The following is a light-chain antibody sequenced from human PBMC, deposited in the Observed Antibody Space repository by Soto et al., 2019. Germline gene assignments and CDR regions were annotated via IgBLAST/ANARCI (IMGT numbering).Light chain of an antibody. CDR3: SSHAGSNNLL. CDR2: EVT. V-gene: IGLV2-8*01. CDR1: SSDIGGYDF. J-gene: IGLJ2*01. Sequence: QSALTQPPSASGSRGQSVTISCTGTSSDIGGYDFVSWYQQHPGKAPKLLIYEVTKRPSGVPDRFSGSTSGNTASLTVSGLQAEDEADYYCSSHAGSNNLLFGGGTKLTVL.